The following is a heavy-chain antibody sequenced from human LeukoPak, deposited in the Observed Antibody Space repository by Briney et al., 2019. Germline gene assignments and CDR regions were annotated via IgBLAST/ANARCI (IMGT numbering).Heavy chain of an antibody. CDR2: ISGSGGST. Sequence: GGSLGLSCAASGFTFSSYAMSWVRQAPGKGLEWVSAISGSGGSTYYADSVKGRFTISRDNSKNTLYLQMNSLRAEDTAVYYCAKDGGSWGVGEWFDPRGQGTLVTVSS. CDR3: AKDGGSWGVGEWFDP. V-gene: IGHV3-23*01. CDR1: GFTFSSYA. D-gene: IGHD6-13*01. J-gene: IGHJ5*02.